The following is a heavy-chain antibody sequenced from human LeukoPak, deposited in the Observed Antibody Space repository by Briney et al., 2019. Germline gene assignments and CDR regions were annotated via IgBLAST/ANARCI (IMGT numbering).Heavy chain of an antibody. CDR2: INPNSGGT. Sequence: GASVKVSCKASGYTFTSYYMHWVRQAPGQGLEWMGWINPNSGGTNYAQKFQGRVTMTRDTSISTAYMELSRLRSDDTAVYYCARARGVAAADPLQAFDYWGQGTLVTVSS. CDR1: GYTFTSYY. CDR3: ARARGVAAADPLQAFDY. V-gene: IGHV1-2*02. J-gene: IGHJ4*02. D-gene: IGHD6-13*01.